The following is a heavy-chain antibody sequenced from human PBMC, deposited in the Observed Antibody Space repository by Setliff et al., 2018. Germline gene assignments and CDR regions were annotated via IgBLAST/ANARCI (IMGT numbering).Heavy chain of an antibody. V-gene: IGHV4-59*11. CDR1: GGSISSHS. J-gene: IGHJ3*02. CDR2: IFYSGST. CDR3: ARESREILAVGTDAFDI. D-gene: IGHD6-13*01. Sequence: PSETLSLTCTVSGGSISSHSWGWIRQPPGKGLEWIGNIFYSGSTKYNPSLKSRVTMSIDTSKNQFSLKVKYVTAADTALYYCARESREILAVGTDAFDIWGQGTMVTVSS.